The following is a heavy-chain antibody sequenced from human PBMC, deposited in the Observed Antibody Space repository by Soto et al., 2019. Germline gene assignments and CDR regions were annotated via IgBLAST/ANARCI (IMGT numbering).Heavy chain of an antibody. D-gene: IGHD2-2*02. CDR1: GFTFSTYS. CDR2: ISSRSDI. Sequence: GGSMRLSCVGSGFTFSTYSINWVRQAPGKGLEWVSSISSRSDIYYADSVKGRFTISRDNAKNSVSLQMNSLRAEDTAVYYCAREYTAWPLAYGLDVWGQGTTVTVSS. J-gene: IGHJ6*02. CDR3: AREYTAWPLAYGLDV. V-gene: IGHV3-21*01.